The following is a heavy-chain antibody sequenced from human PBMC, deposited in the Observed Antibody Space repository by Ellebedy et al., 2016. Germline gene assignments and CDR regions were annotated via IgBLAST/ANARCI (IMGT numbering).Heavy chain of an antibody. CDR3: ARAIKGKLRYFDWLRTKDNYYYYYMDV. CDR2: MNPNSGNT. Sequence: ASVKVSCKASGYTFTSYDINWVRQATGQGLEWMGWMNPNSGNTGYAQKFQGRVTMTRNTSISTAYMELSSLRSEDTAVYYCARAIKGKLRYFDWLRTKDNYYYYYMDVWGKGTTVTVSS. V-gene: IGHV1-8*01. J-gene: IGHJ6*03. D-gene: IGHD3-9*01. CDR1: GYTFTSYD.